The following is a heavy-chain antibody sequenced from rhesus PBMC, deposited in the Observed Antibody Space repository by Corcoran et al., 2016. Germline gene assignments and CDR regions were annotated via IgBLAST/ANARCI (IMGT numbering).Heavy chain of an antibody. CDR3: ASPRGGWGLGDY. Sequence: QLQLQESGPGLVKPSETLSLTCAVSGGSISSNYWSWIRQPPGKGPEWIGRISGSGGSTDSNHSLKSRVTISTDTSKNQFSLKLSSVTAADTAVYYCASPRGGWGLGDYWGQGVLVTVSS. J-gene: IGHJ4*01. CDR1: GGSISSNY. CDR2: ISGSGGST. V-gene: IGHV4-173*01. D-gene: IGHD6-37*01.